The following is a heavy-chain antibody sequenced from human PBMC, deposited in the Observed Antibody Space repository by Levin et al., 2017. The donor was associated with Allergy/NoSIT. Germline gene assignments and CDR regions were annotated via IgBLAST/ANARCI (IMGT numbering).Heavy chain of an antibody. CDR1: GYTFTSYA. D-gene: IGHD3-10*01. V-gene: IGHV1-3*01. Sequence: VASVKVSCKASGYTFTSYAMHWVRQAPGQRLEWMGWINAGNGNTKYSQKFQGRVTITRDTSASTAYMELSSLRSEDTAVYYCARTYYYGSGSYYYFDYWGQGTLVTVSS. CDR3: ARTYYYGSGSYYYFDY. CDR2: INAGNGNT. J-gene: IGHJ4*02.